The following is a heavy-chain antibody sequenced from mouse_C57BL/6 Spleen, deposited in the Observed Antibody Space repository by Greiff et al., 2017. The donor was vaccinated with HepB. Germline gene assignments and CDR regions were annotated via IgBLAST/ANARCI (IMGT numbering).Heavy chain of an antibody. CDR2: IHPNSGST. CDR1: GYTFTSYW. Sequence: QVQLQQPGAELVKPGASVKLSCKASGYTFTSYWMHWVKQRPGQGLEWIGMIHPNSGSTNYNEKFKSKATLTVDKSSSTAYMQLSSLTSEDSAAYYCARSALLYFDYWGQGTTLTVSS. J-gene: IGHJ2*01. V-gene: IGHV1-64*01. CDR3: ARSALLYFDY. D-gene: IGHD1-1*01.